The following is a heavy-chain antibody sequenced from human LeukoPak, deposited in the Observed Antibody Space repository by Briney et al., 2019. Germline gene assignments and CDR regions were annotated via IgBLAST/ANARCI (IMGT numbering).Heavy chain of an antibody. CDR3: AKKGQTTVTTPGDY. V-gene: IGHV3-30*02. D-gene: IGHD4-17*01. CDR1: GFTFSSYG. CDR2: IRYDGGNK. J-gene: IGHJ4*02. Sequence: PGGSLRLSCAASGFTFSSYGMHWVRQAPGKGLEWVAFIRYDGGNKYYADSVKGRFTISRDNSKNTLYLQMNSLRAEDTAVYYCAKKGQTTVTTPGDYWGQGTLVTVSS.